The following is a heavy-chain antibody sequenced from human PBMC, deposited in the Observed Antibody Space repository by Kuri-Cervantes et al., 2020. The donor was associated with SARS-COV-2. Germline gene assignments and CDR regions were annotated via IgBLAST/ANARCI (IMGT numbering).Heavy chain of an antibody. D-gene: IGHD5-18*01. J-gene: IGHJ4*02. CDR3: AGDLGGYGCYLAHGFDY. CDR1: GYSISSGYY. V-gene: IGHV4-38-2*02. CDR2: IYHSGST. Sequence: ESLKISCAVPGYSISSGYYWGWIRQPPGKGLEWIGSIYHSGSTYYNPSLKSRVTISVDTSKNQFSLKLSSVTAEDTAGYYCAGDLGGYGCYLAHGFDYWGQGTLVTVSS.